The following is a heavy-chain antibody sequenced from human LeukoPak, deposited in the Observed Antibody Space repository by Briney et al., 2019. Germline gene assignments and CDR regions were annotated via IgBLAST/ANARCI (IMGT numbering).Heavy chain of an antibody. J-gene: IGHJ5*02. V-gene: IGHV4-34*01. CDR2: INHSGST. CDR3: ARAPGPYYYDSSGCSPYNWFDP. CDR1: GGSFSGYY. Sequence: SETLSLTCAVYGGSFSGYYWSWIRQPPGKGLEWIGEINHSGSTNYNPSLKSRVTISVDTSKNQFSLKLSSVTAADTAVYYCARAPGPYYYDSSGCSPYNWFDPWGQGTLVTVSS. D-gene: IGHD3-22*01.